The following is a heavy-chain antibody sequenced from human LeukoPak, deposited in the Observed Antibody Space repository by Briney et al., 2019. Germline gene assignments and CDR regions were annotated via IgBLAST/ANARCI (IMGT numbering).Heavy chain of an antibody. CDR1: GYTFTSYG. CDR3: ARGPRAAADDY. CDR2: ISAYNGNT. D-gene: IGHD6-13*01. J-gene: IGHJ4*02. V-gene: IGHV1-18*01. Sequence: ASVKVSCKASGYTFTSYGISWVRQAPGQGLEWMGWISAYNGNTNYAQKLQGRVTITRDTSASTAYMELSSLRSEDTAVYYCARGPRAAADDYWGQGTLVTVSS.